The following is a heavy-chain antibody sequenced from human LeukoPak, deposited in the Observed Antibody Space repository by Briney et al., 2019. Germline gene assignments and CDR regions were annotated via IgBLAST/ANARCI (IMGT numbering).Heavy chain of an antibody. CDR2: VNSDGRST. V-gene: IGHV3-20*04. Sequence: PGGSLRLSCTASGFGFDDYGMSWVRQTPGKGLEWVAGVNSDGRSTGYARSVEGRFTISRDNAKNSLYQQMNSLRAEDTAVYYCARERSWELRPGDYWGQGTLVTVSS. CDR1: GFGFDDYG. D-gene: IGHD1-26*01. J-gene: IGHJ4*02. CDR3: ARERSWELRPGDY.